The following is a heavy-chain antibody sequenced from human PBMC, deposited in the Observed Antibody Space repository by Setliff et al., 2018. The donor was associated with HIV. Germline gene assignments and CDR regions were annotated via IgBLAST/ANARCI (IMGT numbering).Heavy chain of an antibody. J-gene: IGHJ5*02. CDR3: ARGPKKGVDILPPDS. V-gene: IGHV1-69*13. CDR1: GYTFTGYN. CDR2: IVPVFRTV. D-gene: IGHD3-3*01. Sequence: SVKVSCKASGYTFTGYNLHWLRQAPGQGLEWVGGIVPVFRTVNYAQKLQGRVTITADESTSTSYMELNSLTSDDTAVYYCARGPKKGVDILPPDSWGQGTLVTVS.